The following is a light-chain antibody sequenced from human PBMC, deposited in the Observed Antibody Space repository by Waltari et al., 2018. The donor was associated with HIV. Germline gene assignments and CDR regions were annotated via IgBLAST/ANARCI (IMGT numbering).Light chain of an antibody. J-gene: IGKJ2*01. CDR1: QNIGSGY. CDR2: STS. V-gene: IGKV3-20*01. Sequence: EYVLTQSPGTLFLSPGDKATLSCRAIQNIGSGYLAWFQQKPGQAPRLLIYSTSSRATGISERFSGSGSGTDFTLTISRVEPEEFAVYYCQQQGDSIILGQGTKLQI. CDR3: QQQGDSII.